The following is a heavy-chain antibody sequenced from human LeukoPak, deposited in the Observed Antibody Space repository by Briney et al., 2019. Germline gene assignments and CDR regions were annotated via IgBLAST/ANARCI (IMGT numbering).Heavy chain of an antibody. CDR1: GGTFSSYA. CDR3: ARVILTDGSMVRGVIVSDWFDP. J-gene: IGHJ5*02. D-gene: IGHD3-10*01. CDR2: IIPIFGTA. V-gene: IGHV1-69*05. Sequence: GASVKVSCKASGGTFSSYAISWVRQAPGQGLEWMGGIIPIFGTANYAQKLQGRVTMTTDTSTSTAYMELRSLRSDDTAVYYCARVILTDGSMVRGVIVSDWFDPWGQGTLVTVSS.